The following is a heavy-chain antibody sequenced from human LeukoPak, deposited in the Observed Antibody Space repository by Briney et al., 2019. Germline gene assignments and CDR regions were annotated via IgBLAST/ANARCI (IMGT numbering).Heavy chain of an antibody. Sequence: GESLKISCKASGYSFTTYWIGWVRQVPGKGLEWVGIIYPADSTAKYSPSFQGQVTISADKSISTAYVQWSRLKASDIAMYFCAGASSGGTASPIDYWGQGTLVTVPA. V-gene: IGHV5-51*01. J-gene: IGHJ4*02. CDR2: IYPADSTA. D-gene: IGHD4-23*01. CDR1: GYSFTTYW. CDR3: AGASSGGTASPIDY.